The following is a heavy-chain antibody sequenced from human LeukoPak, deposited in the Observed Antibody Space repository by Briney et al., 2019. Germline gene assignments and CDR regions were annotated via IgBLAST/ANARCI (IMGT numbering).Heavy chain of an antibody. CDR3: ARVEGSSSGFYYYYYMDV. CDR1: GFTFSSYW. CDR2: IKQDGSEK. Sequence: GGSLRLSCAASGFTFSSYWMSWVRQAPGKGLEWVANIKQDGSEKYYVDSVKGRFTISRDNAKNSLYLQMNSLRAEDTAVYYCARVEGSSSGFYYYYYMDVWGKGTTVTVSS. V-gene: IGHV3-7*01. D-gene: IGHD6-6*01. J-gene: IGHJ6*03.